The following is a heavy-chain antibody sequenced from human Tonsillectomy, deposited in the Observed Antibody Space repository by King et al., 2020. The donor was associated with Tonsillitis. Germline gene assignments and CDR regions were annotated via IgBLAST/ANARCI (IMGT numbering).Heavy chain of an antibody. V-gene: IGHV5-10-1*03. D-gene: IGHD2-15*01. CDR2: IDPSDSYT. CDR3: ASLDCSGGACYSGEIDH. Sequence: EVQLVESGAEVKKPGESLRISCKGSGYSFTSYWISWVRQMPGKGLEWMGRIDPSDSYTNYSPSFQGHVTISADKSISTAYLQWSSLKASDSAMYYCASLDCSGGACYSGEIDHWGQGTLVTVSS. CDR1: GYSFTSYW. J-gene: IGHJ4*02.